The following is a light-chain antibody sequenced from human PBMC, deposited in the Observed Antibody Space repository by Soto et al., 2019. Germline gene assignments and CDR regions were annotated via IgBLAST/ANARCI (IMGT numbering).Light chain of an antibody. Sequence: DIPMTQSPSSLSASVGDRVTITCRASQSISSYLNWYQLKPGKAPKLLIYAASSLQSGVPSRFSGSGSGTDFTLTISSLQPEDFAAYYCQQSYSTPDTFGQGTKLEIK. J-gene: IGKJ2*01. CDR2: AAS. CDR3: QQSYSTPDT. V-gene: IGKV1-39*01. CDR1: QSISSY.